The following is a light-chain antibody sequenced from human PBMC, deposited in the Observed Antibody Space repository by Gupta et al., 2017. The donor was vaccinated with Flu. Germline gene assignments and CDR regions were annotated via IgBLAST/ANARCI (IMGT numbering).Light chain of an antibody. Sequence: EIVMTQSPATLSVSPGERATLSCRASQSVSTNLAWYQQKPGQAPRLLIYGASTRATGIPARFSGSGSGKQFTLTISSRQSEDFAVYYCQQYADWPPDSFGQGTKLEIK. V-gene: IGKV3-15*01. J-gene: IGKJ2*03. CDR2: GAS. CDR3: QQYADWPPDS. CDR1: QSVSTN.